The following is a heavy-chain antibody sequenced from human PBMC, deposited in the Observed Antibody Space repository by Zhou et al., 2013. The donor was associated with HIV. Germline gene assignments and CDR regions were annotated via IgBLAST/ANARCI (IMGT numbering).Heavy chain of an antibody. D-gene: IGHD3-22*01. V-gene: IGHV1-2*02. CDR2: INPNSGGT. CDR3: ARGIKDWDGSGYHYYYMDV. CDR1: GYTFTDYY. Sequence: QVQLVQSGAEVKKAGASVKVSCKASGYTFTDYYMYWVRQAPGQGLAWMGWINPNSGGTNYAQKFQGRVTMTRDTSITTAYMEFSRLRSDDTAVYYCARGIKDWDGSGYHYYYMDVWGKGTTVTVSS. J-gene: IGHJ6*03.